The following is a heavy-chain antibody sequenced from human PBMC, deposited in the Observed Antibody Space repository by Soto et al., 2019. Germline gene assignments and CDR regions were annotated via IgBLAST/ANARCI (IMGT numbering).Heavy chain of an antibody. CDR2: ISAYNGNT. Sequence: ASVKVSCKASGYTFTSYAISWVRQAPGQGLEWMGWISAYNGNTNYAQKLQGRVTMTTDTSTSTAYMELRSLRSDDTAVYYCARALKDIVVVPAADLDNYYYYYYMDVWGKGTTVTVSS. CDR1: GYTFTSYA. D-gene: IGHD2-2*01. V-gene: IGHV1-18*01. J-gene: IGHJ6*03. CDR3: ARALKDIVVVPAADLDNYYYYYYMDV.